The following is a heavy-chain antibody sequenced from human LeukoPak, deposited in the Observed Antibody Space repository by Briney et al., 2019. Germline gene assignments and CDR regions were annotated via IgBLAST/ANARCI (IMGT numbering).Heavy chain of an antibody. Sequence: GGSLRLSCAASGFTFSSYGMSWVRQAPGKGLEWVSAISGSGGSTYYADSVKGRFTISRDNAKNSLYLQMSSLRAKDTAVYYCARGVSKNPWGQGTLVTVSS. V-gene: IGHV3-23*01. J-gene: IGHJ5*02. CDR3: ARGVSKNP. CDR2: ISGSGGST. CDR1: GFTFSSYG.